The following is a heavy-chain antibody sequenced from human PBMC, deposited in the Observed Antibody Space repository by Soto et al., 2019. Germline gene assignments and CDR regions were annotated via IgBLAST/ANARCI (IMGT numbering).Heavy chain of an antibody. D-gene: IGHD2-15*01. CDR1: GFTFSRYS. Sequence: EVQLVESGGGLVKPGGFLRLSCAASGFTFSRYSMNWVRQAPGKGLEWVSSISSSSSYIYYADSVKGRFTISRDNVKNSLYLQMNSQRAEDTAVYYCARGWYGGNPGYWGQGTLGTVSS. CDR2: ISSSSSYI. CDR3: ARGWYGGNPGY. J-gene: IGHJ4*02. V-gene: IGHV3-21*01.